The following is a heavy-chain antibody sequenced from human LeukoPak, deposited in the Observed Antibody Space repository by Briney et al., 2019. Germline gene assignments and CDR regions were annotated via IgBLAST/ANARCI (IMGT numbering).Heavy chain of an antibody. CDR3: EKDGLNYGDYYYYYGMDV. D-gene: IGHD4-17*01. CDR2: ISYDGSNK. V-gene: IGHV3-30*18. J-gene: IGHJ6*02. CDR1: GFTFSSYG. Sequence: GGSLRLSCAASGFTFSSYGMHWVRQAPGKGLEWVAVISYDGSNKYYADSVKGRFTISRDNSKNTLYLQMNSLRAEDTAGYYCEKDGLNYGDYYYYYGMDVWGQGTTVTVSS.